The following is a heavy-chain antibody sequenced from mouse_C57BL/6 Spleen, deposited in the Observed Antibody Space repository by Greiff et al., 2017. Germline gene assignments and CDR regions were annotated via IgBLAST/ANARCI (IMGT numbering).Heavy chain of an antibody. Sequence: EVMLVESGGGLVKPGGSLKLSCAASGFTFSDYGMNWVRQAPEKGLEWVAYISSGSSTIYYADTVKGRFTISRDNAKTTLFLQMTSLRSEDTAMYYCARGHGNCLSWVAYWGQGTLVTVSA. CDR1: GFTFSDYG. J-gene: IGHJ3*01. CDR3: ARGHGNCLSWVAY. D-gene: IGHD2-1*01. CDR2: ISSGSSTI. V-gene: IGHV5-17*01.